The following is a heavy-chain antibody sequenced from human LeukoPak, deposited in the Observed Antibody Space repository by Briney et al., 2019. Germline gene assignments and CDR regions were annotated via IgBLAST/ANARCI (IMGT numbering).Heavy chain of an antibody. CDR3: TRLDDSSSPGFERE. CDR1: GFTFGDYA. Sequence: GGSLRLSCTASGFTFGDYAMCWVRQAPGKGLEWVGFIRSKAYGGTTEYAASVKGRFTISRDDSKSIAYLQMNSLKTEDTAVYYCTRLDDSSSPGFEREWGQGTLVTVSS. J-gene: IGHJ4*02. CDR2: IRSKAYGGTT. D-gene: IGHD3-22*01. V-gene: IGHV3-49*04.